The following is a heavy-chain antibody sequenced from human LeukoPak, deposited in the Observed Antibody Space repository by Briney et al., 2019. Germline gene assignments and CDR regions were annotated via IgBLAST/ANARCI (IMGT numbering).Heavy chain of an antibody. CDR2: INHSGST. CDR3: ARGPAVYCSSTSCYWSRYFQH. Sequence: SETLSLTCAVYGGSFSGYYWSWIRQPPGKGLEWIGEINHSGSTNYNPSLESRVTISVDTSKNQFSLKLSSVTAADTAVYYCARGPAVYCSSTSCYWSRYFQHWGQGTLVTVSS. J-gene: IGHJ1*01. CDR1: GGSFSGYY. D-gene: IGHD2-2*01. V-gene: IGHV4-34*01.